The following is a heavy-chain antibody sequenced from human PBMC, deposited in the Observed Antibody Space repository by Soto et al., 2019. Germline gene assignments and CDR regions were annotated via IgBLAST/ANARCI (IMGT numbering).Heavy chain of an antibody. Sequence: GGSLRLSCEASGFNFSHYAMHWVRQAPGKGLEWLAIISLEGSNKYSAKPVKDRFTISRDNSKSTLYLQMNSLRAEDTAVYYCARDSPFSQLAPFDYWGQGTLVTVSS. CDR1: GFNFSHYA. J-gene: IGHJ4*02. D-gene: IGHD6-13*01. CDR3: ARDSPFSQLAPFDY. CDR2: ISLEGSNK. V-gene: IGHV3-30*03.